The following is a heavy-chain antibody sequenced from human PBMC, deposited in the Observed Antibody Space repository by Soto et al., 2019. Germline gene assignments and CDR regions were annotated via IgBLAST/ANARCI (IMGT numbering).Heavy chain of an antibody. CDR2: ISAYSGNT. Sequence: QVQLVQSGAEVKKPGASVKVSCKASVYTFPTYGFPWVRQAPGQGLEGMGWISAYSGNTNYAQKLQGRLTVTTDTSTNTAYMDLRSLRSDDTAVYYCARVVKAGDYGDYGRYYFDYWGHGTLVTVSS. CDR3: ARVVKAGDYGDYGRYYFDY. CDR1: VYTFPTYG. J-gene: IGHJ4*01. D-gene: IGHD4-17*01. V-gene: IGHV1-18*04.